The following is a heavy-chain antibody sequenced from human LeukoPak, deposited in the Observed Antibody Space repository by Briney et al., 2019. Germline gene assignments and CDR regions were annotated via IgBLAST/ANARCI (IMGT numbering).Heavy chain of an antibody. V-gene: IGHV3-23*01. J-gene: IGHJ3*02. CDR1: GFSFTSYA. CDR3: ARGWIQLWNDAFDI. D-gene: IGHD5-18*01. Sequence: VGSLRLSCAASGFSFTSYAMSWVRQAPGKGLEWVSVISGSGDSTYYADSVKGRFTISRDNSKSTLYLQMNSLRAEDTAVYYCARGWIQLWNDAFDIWGQGTMVTVSS. CDR2: ISGSGDST.